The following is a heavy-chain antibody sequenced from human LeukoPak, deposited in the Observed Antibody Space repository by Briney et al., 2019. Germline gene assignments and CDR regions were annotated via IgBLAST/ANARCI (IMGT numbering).Heavy chain of an antibody. Sequence: GASLQSSCKGSGYSFITYYIAWVRQMPGKGLEWMGSIYPGDSDTRNSPSFQGQVTISADKSISTAYLQWSSLKASDTAMYYCARVWGGCFDYWGQGTLVTVSS. CDR1: GYSFITYY. CDR2: IYPGDSDT. D-gene: IGHD7-27*01. J-gene: IGHJ4*02. CDR3: ARVWGGCFDY. V-gene: IGHV5-51*01.